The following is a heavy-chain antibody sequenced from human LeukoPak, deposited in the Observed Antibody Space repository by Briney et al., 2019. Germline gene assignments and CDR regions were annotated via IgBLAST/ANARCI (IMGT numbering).Heavy chain of an antibody. J-gene: IGHJ3*02. CDR2: ISSSGSTI. CDR3: ARGEYCSGGSCYALVAFDI. V-gene: IGHV3-48*03. CDR1: GFTFSSYE. Sequence: GGSLRLSCAASGFTFSSYEMNWVRQAPGKGLEWVSYISSSGSTIYYADSVKGRFTISRDNAKNSLYLQMNSLRAEDTAVYYCARGEYCSGGSCYALVAFDIWGQGTMVTVSS. D-gene: IGHD2-15*01.